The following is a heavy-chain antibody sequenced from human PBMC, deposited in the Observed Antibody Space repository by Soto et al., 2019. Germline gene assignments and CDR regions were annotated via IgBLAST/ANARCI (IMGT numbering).Heavy chain of an antibody. Sequence: GGSLRLSCAASGFTFSSYSMSWVRQAPGKGLEWISGFRSGGDDDTTYYADSVRGRFTISRDNSKNTLFLQMNSLRAEDTAIYYCAKKVNSGSGSQFFDYWGQGTLVTVSS. D-gene: IGHD3-10*01. CDR3: AKKVNSGSGSQFFDY. CDR2: FRSGGDDDTT. J-gene: IGHJ4*02. V-gene: IGHV3-23*01. CDR1: GFTFSSYS.